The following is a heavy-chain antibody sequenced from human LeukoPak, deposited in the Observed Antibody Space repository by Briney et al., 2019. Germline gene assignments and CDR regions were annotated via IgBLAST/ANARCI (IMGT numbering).Heavy chain of an antibody. CDR3: ARHVGFITMVRGVINNNWFDP. V-gene: IGHV4-39*01. Sequence: PSETLSLTCNVSGGSISSSSYYWGWIRQPPGKGLEWIGSIYYSGSTYYNPSLKSRVTISVDTSKKQFSLKLSSVTAADTAVYYCARHVGFITMVRGVINNNWFDPWGQGTLVTVSS. D-gene: IGHD3-10*01. CDR2: IYYSGST. CDR1: GGSISSSSYY. J-gene: IGHJ5*02.